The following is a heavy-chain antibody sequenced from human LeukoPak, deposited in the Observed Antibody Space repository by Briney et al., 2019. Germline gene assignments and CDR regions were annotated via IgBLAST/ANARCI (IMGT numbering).Heavy chain of an antibody. J-gene: IGHJ4*02. Sequence: GGSLRLSCAASGFTFDDYAMHWVRQAPGKGLEWVSGISWNSGSIGYADSVKGRFTISRDNAKNSLYPQMNSLRAEDTALYYCAKGHDKTYYYDSSGYYYWGQGTLVTVSS. D-gene: IGHD3-22*01. CDR2: ISWNSGSI. CDR3: AKGHDKTYYYDSSGYYY. CDR1: GFTFDDYA. V-gene: IGHV3-9*01.